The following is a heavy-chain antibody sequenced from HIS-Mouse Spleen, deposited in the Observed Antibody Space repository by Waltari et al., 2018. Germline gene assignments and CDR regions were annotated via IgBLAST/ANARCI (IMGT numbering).Heavy chain of an antibody. Sequence: QVQLVESGGGVGQPWMSRRLSFAGSAFTVITYASHWVRQAAGKGLEWVAVISYDGSNKYYADSVKGRFTISRDNSKNTLYLQMNSLRAEDTAVYYCARDRAYSSSSAFDIWGQGTMVTVSS. J-gene: IGHJ3*02. CDR1: AFTVITYA. V-gene: IGHV3-30*04. D-gene: IGHD6-6*01. CDR3: ARDRAYSSSSAFDI. CDR2: ISYDGSNK.